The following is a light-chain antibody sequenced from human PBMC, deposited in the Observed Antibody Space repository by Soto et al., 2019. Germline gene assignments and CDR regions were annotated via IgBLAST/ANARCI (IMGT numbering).Light chain of an antibody. Sequence: DIQMTQSPSTLSASVGDRVTITCRASQSVSSGLAWYQQKPGKAPKLLIYKASNLESGVPSRFSGSGSATEFTLTISSLQPDDFATYYRQQHNTYSRTFGQGTKVEIK. V-gene: IGKV1-5*03. J-gene: IGKJ1*01. CDR3: QQHNTYSRT. CDR2: KAS. CDR1: QSVSSG.